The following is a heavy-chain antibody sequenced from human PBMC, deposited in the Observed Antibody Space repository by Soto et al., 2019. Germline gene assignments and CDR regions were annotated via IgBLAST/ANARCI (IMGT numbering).Heavy chain of an antibody. CDR3: GKDGDYGDDEGGLGEAYDV. D-gene: IGHD4-17*01. J-gene: IGHJ3*01. V-gene: IGHV3-9*01. CDR1: GLNFAKYA. CDR2: IHWYSGPL. Sequence: EVQLVESGGGLVQPGGSLRLSCPASGLNFAKYAMNWVRHAPGRGLEWVSGIHWYSGPLDYADSVRGRFSISRDNARKSLYLQRRRPSADDTALYYGGKDGDYGDDEGGLGEAYDVWGRGTMVTVSS.